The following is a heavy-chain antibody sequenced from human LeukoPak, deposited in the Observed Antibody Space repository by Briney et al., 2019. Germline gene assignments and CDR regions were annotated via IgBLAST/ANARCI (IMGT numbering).Heavy chain of an antibody. J-gene: IGHJ6*02. Sequence: GGSLRLSCAASGFTFSSYSMNWVRQAPGKGLEWVSSISSSSSYIYYADSVKGRFTISRDNAKNSLYLQMNSPRAEDTAVYYCARDRTYYGSGSYYYYYYGMDVWGQGTTVTVSS. CDR1: GFTFSSYS. CDR2: ISSSSSYI. V-gene: IGHV3-21*04. D-gene: IGHD3-10*01. CDR3: ARDRTYYGSGSYYYYYYGMDV.